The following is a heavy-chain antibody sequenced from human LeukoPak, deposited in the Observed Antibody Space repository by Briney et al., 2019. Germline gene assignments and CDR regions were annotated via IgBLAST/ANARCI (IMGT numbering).Heavy chain of an antibody. V-gene: IGHV1-18*01. CDR1: GYGFTSYG. J-gene: IGHJ5*02. CDR2: ISAYNGNT. CDR3: AREGYCSGGICYSTMNWFDP. D-gene: IGHD2-15*01. Sequence: ASVKVSCKASGYGFTSYGITWVRQAPGQGLEWMGWISAYNGNTNYAQKVQGRVTLTTDTPTSTAYMELRSLRSDDTAVYYCAREGYCSGGICYSTMNWFDPWGQGTLVTVSS.